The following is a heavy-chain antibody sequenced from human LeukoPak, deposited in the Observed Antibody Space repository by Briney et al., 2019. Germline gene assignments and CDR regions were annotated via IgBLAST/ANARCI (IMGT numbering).Heavy chain of an antibody. CDR1: GFTFSSYE. D-gene: IGHD2-2*01. V-gene: IGHV3-48*03. CDR2: ISSSGSTI. Sequence: GGSLRLSCAASGFTFSSYEMNWVRQAPGKGLEWVSYISSSGSTIYYADSVKGRFTISRDNAKNSLYLQMNSLGAEDTAVYYCARDRYCSSTSCSSDAFDIWGQGTMVTVSS. CDR3: ARDRYCSSTSCSSDAFDI. J-gene: IGHJ3*02.